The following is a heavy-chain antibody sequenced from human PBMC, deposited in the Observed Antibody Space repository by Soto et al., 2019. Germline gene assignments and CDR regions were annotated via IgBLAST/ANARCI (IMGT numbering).Heavy chain of an antibody. CDR1: GHSFTSYW. D-gene: IGHD2-21*02. J-gene: IGHJ1*01. CDR3: ASQYYCGGDCYHFVIQH. CDR2: IDPSDSYT. Sequence: PGESLKISCKGSGHSFTSYWISWVRQMPGKGLEWMGRIDPSDSYTNYSPSFQGHVTISADKSISTAYLQWSSLKASDTAMYYCASQYYCGGDCYHFVIQHWARGTLVPVSS. V-gene: IGHV5-10-1*01.